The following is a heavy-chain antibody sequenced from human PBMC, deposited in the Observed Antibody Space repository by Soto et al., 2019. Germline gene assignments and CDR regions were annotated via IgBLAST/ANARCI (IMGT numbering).Heavy chain of an antibody. Sequence: EVQLLESGGGLVQPGGSLRLSCAASGFTFSSYAMSWVRQAPGKGLEWVSAISGSGGSTYYADSVKGRFTISRDNSKKALYLQMNSLRAEDTAVYYCAKDGGVSSSWYSEFDYWGEGTLVTVSS. J-gene: IGHJ4*02. CDR2: ISGSGGST. CDR3: AKDGGVSSSWYSEFDY. CDR1: GFTFSSYA. D-gene: IGHD6-13*01. V-gene: IGHV3-23*01.